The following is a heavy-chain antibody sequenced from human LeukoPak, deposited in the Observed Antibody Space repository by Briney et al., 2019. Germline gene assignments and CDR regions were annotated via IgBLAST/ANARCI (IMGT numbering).Heavy chain of an antibody. D-gene: IGHD5-18*01. CDR2: INHSGST. Sequence: PSETLSLTCTVSGGSVSSGSYYWSWIRQPPGKGLEWIGEINHSGSTNYNPSLKGRVTISVDTSKNQFSLKLSSVTAADTAVYYCARVGPGGYSSVPWFDPWGQGTLVTVSA. J-gene: IGHJ5*02. CDR1: GGSVSSGSYY. V-gene: IGHV4-39*07. CDR3: ARVGPGGYSSVPWFDP.